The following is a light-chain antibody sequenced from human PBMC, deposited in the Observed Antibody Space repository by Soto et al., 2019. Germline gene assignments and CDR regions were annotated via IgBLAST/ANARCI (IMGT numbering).Light chain of an antibody. CDR2: EVV. CDR1: SSDIGAYNF. Sequence: QSALTQPASVSGSPGQSITISCTGTSSDIGAYNFISWYQHHPGKAPKLIIYEVVSRPSGISNRFSASKSGNTASLAISGLQAEDEADYYCSSYTDSNTVLFGGGTKLTVL. J-gene: IGLJ2*01. CDR3: SSYTDSNTVL. V-gene: IGLV2-14*01.